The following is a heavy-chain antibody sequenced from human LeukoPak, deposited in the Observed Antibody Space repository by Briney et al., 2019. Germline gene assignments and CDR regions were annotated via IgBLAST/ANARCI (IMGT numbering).Heavy chain of an antibody. CDR1: GGSISSYY. CDR3: ARVLHDILDAFDI. J-gene: IGHJ3*02. V-gene: IGHV4-59*01. Sequence: SETLSLTCTVSGGSISSYYWSWIRQPPGKGLEWIGYIYYSGSTNYNPSLKSRVTISVDTSKDQFSLKLSSVTAADTAVYYRARVLHDILDAFDIWGQGTMVTVSS. CDR2: IYYSGST. D-gene: IGHD3-9*01.